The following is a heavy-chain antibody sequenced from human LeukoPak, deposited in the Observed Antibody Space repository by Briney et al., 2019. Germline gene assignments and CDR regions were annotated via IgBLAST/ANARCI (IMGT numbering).Heavy chain of an antibody. D-gene: IGHD3-22*01. CDR3: ARHSAYYYDSSGPYFDY. V-gene: IGHV1-18*01. Sequence: ASVKVSCKASGYTFTSYGISWMRQAPGQGLEWMGWISAYNGNTNYAQKLQGRVTMTTDTSTSTAYMELRSLRSDDTAVYYCARHSAYYYDSSGPYFDYWGQGTLVTVSS. CDR1: GYTFTSYG. CDR2: ISAYNGNT. J-gene: IGHJ4*02.